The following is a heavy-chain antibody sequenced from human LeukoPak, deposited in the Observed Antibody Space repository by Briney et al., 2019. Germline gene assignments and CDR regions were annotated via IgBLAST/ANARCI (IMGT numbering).Heavy chain of an antibody. D-gene: IGHD4-23*01. CDR1: GYTFIIYD. CDR3: ARQGYGGNPQGAADY. CDR2: LSTYNGNT. Sequence: GASVKVSCKASGYTFIIYDFSWVRQAPGQGLEWMGWLSTYNGNTNYAQKLQSRVTMTTDTSTSTAYMELRSLRSDDTAVYYCARQGYGGNPQGAADYWGQGTLVTVSS. J-gene: IGHJ4*02. V-gene: IGHV1-18*01.